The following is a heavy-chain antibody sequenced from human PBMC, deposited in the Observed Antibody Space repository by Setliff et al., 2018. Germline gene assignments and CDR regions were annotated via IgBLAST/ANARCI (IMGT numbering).Heavy chain of an antibody. CDR3: AKELSMAYGND. V-gene: IGHV3-23*01. J-gene: IGHJ4*02. D-gene: IGHD1-1*01. CDR1: GFVFSTYD. CDR2: ITGSGGGT. Sequence: PGGSLRLSCAASGFVFSTYDMDWVRQAPGKGLEWVSSITGSGGGTYYADSVKGRFIVSRDNSKNTLYLQMNSLRVDDTAIYYCAKELSMAYGNDWGLGTLVTVSS.